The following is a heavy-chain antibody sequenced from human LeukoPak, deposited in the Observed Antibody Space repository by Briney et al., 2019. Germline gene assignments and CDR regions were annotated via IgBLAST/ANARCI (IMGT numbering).Heavy chain of an antibody. CDR2: IYYSGST. CDR3: ARGRDGYTFGY. D-gene: IGHD5-24*01. J-gene: IGHJ4*02. CDR1: GGSINTYY. Sequence: PSETLSLTCIVSGGSINTYYWSWIRQPPGKGLEWIGYIYYSGSTNYNPSLKSRVTISVDTSKNQFSLKLSSVTPADTAVYYCARGRDGYTFGYWGQGTLVTVSS. V-gene: IGHV4-59*01.